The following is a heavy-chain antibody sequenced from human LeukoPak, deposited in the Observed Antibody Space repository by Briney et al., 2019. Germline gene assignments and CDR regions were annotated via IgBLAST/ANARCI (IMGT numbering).Heavy chain of an antibody. J-gene: IGHJ4*02. CDR2: IYPDDSDT. D-gene: IGHD2-2*01. V-gene: IGHV5-51*01. CDR1: GYSFTNYW. CDR3: AIGGYSSTSCYRCFNY. Sequence: GESLKIYCEGSGYSFTNYWIGWVRQMPGKGLEWMGGIYPDDSDTRYSPSFQGQVTISADKSISTAYLQWSSLKASDTAMYYCAIGGYSSTSCYRCFNYWGQGTLVTVSS.